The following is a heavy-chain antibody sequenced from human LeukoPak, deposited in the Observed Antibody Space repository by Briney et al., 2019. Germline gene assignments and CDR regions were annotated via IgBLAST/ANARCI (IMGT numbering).Heavy chain of an antibody. D-gene: IGHD3-10*01. J-gene: IGHJ4*02. CDR2: LYTGGGT. CDR1: GFTFTGYS. V-gene: IGHV3-66*01. CDR3: ARDRGFN. Sequence: GGSLRLSCAASGFTFTGYSMNWVRQAPGKGLEWVSVLYTGGGTYYADSVKGRFAISRDSSKNTLYLQMNSLRVEDTAVYYCARDRGFNWGQGTLVTVSS.